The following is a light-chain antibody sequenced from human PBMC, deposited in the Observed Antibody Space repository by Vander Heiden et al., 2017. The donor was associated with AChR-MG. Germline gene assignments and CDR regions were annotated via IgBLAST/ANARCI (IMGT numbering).Light chain of an antibody. CDR2: GIS. J-gene: IGLJ3*02. Sequence: QSVLTQPPSVSRAPGQRVTISCTGTSSKIGAGYDVHWYEQLPGTAPKHPIYGISNRPSGVPDRFSGSKSGTSAALATTGLQAEDEADDYGQSYDSSLSGSGPGVFGGGTKLTVL. CDR1: SSKIGAGYD. CDR3: QSYDSSLSGSGPGV. V-gene: IGLV1-40*01.